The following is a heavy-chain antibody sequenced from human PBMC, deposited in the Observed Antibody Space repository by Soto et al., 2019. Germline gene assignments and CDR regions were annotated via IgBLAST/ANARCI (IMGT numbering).Heavy chain of an antibody. CDR2: IYHSGST. J-gene: IGHJ5*02. CDR1: GGAISSGGYS. Sequence: QLQLQESGSGLVKPSQTLSLTCGVSGGAISSGGYSWSWIRQPPGKGLEWIGYIYHSGSTVYNPPRKGRVTLSVDGSKNQFSLRLSSVPAADTAVYYCARGPYQLLWAFDPWGQGTLVTVS. CDR3: ARGPYQLLWAFDP. D-gene: IGHD2-2*01. V-gene: IGHV4-30-2*01.